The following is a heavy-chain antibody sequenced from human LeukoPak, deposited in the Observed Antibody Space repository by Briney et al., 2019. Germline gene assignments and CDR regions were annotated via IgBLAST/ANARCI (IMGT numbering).Heavy chain of an antibody. CDR1: GFTLSGYW. D-gene: IGHD1-26*01. CDR2: INTDGSTT. CDR3: ARVGVGAAFDY. J-gene: IGHJ4*02. V-gene: IGHV3-74*01. Sequence: GGSLRLSCAVSGFTLSGYWMYWVRQSPGKGLAWVSRINTDGSTTTYADTVKGRFTISRDNAKNTLYLQMDSLRVDDTAVYYCARVGVGAAFDYWGQGTLVTVSS.